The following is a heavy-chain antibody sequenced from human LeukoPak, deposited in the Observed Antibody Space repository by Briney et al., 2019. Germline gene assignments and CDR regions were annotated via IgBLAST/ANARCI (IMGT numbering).Heavy chain of an antibody. CDR1: GFTVSSNY. CDR2: IYSGGST. D-gene: IGHD3-3*01. Sequence: GGSLRLSCAASGFTVSSNYMSWIRQAPGKGLGWVSVIYSGGSTYYADSVKGRFTISRDNSKNTLYLQMNSLRAEDTAVYYCARGRQALEWLLFYYWGQGTLVTVSS. V-gene: IGHV3-53*01. CDR3: ARGRQALEWLLFYY. J-gene: IGHJ4*02.